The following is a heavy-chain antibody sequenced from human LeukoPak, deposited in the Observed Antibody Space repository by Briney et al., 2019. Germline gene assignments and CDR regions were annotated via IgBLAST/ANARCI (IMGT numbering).Heavy chain of an antibody. D-gene: IGHD4-23*01. CDR3: ARVGEAEVTPTDF. CDR2: ISAYNGNI. J-gene: IGHJ4*02. CDR1: GYIFTSYG. V-gene: IGHV1-18*01. Sequence: ASVKVSCKASGYIFTSYGITWVRQAPGQGLEWMGWISAYNGNINYAQKLQGRVTMTTDTSTTTAYMELRSLSSDDTAVYYCARVGEAEVTPTDFWGQGTLVTVSS.